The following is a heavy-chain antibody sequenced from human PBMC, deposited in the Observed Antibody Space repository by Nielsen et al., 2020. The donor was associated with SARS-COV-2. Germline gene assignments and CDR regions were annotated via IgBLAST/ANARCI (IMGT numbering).Heavy chain of an antibody. CDR2: ISASGAST. J-gene: IGHJ4*01. Sequence: GESLKISCAASGFTFSYYLLNLVRQSPGKGLELVSAISASGASTYYADSVKGRFTISRDNSKNTLYLQMNSLENEDTAVYYCAAKYGGEWLAVFDYWGQGTQVTVSS. CDR3: AAKYGGEWLAVFDY. V-gene: IGHV3-23*01. D-gene: IGHD6-19*01. CDR1: GFTFSYYL.